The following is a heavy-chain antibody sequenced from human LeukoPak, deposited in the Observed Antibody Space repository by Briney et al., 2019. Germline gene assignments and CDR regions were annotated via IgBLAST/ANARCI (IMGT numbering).Heavy chain of an antibody. J-gene: IGHJ6*02. CDR1: GGSISSNY. D-gene: IGHD5-12*01. CDR2: IHYSGRT. V-gene: IGHV4-59*01. Sequence: KTSETLSLTCTVSGGSISSNYWSWVRQPPGKGLEWIGYIHYSGRTNYNPSLKSRVTISVDTSKNQFSLKLSSVTAADTAVYYCATEVAPSDHYYYGMDVWGQGTTVTVSS. CDR3: ATEVAPSDHYYYGMDV.